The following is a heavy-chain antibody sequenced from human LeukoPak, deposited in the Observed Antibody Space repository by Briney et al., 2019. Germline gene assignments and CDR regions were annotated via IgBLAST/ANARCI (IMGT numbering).Heavy chain of an antibody. J-gene: IGHJ4*02. D-gene: IGHD3-22*01. CDR1: GYTFTSYG. CDR2: ISAYNGNT. CDR3: ARDYYDSRGYYPFDY. Sequence: ASVKVSCKASGYTFTSYGISWVRQAPGQGLEWMGWISAYNGNTNYAQKLQGRVTMTTDTSTSTAYMELSSLRSEDTAVYYCARDYYDSRGYYPFDYWGQGTLVTVSS. V-gene: IGHV1-18*01.